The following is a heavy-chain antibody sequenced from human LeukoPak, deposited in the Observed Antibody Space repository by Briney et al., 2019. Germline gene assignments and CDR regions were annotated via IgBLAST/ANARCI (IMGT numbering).Heavy chain of an antibody. CDR2: ISSSSSTI. CDR1: GFTFSSYS. CDR3: AKDWNYCSSTSCYTDY. J-gene: IGHJ4*02. D-gene: IGHD2-2*02. V-gene: IGHV3-48*01. Sequence: GGSLRLSCAASGFTFSSYSMNWVRQAPGKGLEWVSYISSSSSTIYYADSVKGRFTISRDNAKNSLYLQMNSLRAEDTAVYYCAKDWNYCSSTSCYTDYWGQGTLVTVSS.